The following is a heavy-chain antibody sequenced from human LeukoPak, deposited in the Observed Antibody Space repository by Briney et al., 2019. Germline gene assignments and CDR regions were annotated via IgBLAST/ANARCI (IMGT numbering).Heavy chain of an antibody. V-gene: IGHV1-69*01. CDR3: ARLSPLSTVYYYYGMDV. CDR1: GGTFSSYA. CDR2: IIPIFGTA. J-gene: IGHJ6*02. Sequence: SVKVSCKASGGTFSSYAISWVRQAPGQGLEWMGGIIPIFGTANYAQKFQGRVTITADESTSTAYMELSSLRSEDTAVYYCARLSPLSTVYYYYGMDVWGQGTTVTVSS. D-gene: IGHD2-15*01.